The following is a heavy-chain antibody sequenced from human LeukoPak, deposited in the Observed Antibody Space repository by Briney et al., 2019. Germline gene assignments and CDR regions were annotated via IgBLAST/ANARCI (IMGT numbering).Heavy chain of an antibody. J-gene: IGHJ4*02. CDR1: GGSISSYY. CDR3: ARDYYDSSSHYYFDY. D-gene: IGHD3-22*01. CDR2: IYYSGST. Sequence: TPSETLSLTCTVSGGSISSYYWSWIRQPPGKGLEWIGYIYYSGSTNYNPSLKSRVTISVDTSKNQFSLKLSSVTAADTAVYYCARDYYDSSSHYYFDYWGQGTLVTVSS. V-gene: IGHV4-59*12.